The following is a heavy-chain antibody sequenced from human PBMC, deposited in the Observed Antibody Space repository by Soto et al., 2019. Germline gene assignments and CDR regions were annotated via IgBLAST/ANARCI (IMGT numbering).Heavy chain of an antibody. CDR2: IYYSGST. CDR3: ARDLAHGDYGYFAY. D-gene: IGHD4-17*01. V-gene: IGHV4-30-4*01. J-gene: IGHJ4*02. Sequence: NPSETLSLTCTVSGGSISSGDYYWSWIRQPPGKGLEWIGYIYYSGSTYYNPSLKSRVTISVDTSKNQFSLKLSSVTAADTAVYYCARDLAHGDYGYFAYWGQGTLVTVSS. CDR1: GGSISSGDYY.